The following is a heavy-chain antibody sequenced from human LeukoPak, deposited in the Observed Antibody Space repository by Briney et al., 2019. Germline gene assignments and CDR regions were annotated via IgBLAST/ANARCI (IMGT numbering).Heavy chain of an antibody. CDR2: IYYTGST. D-gene: IGHD1-1*01. J-gene: IGHJ4*02. V-gene: IGHV4-59*01. Sequence: SETLSLTCTVSGGSITNYYWSWIRQPPGKGLEWIGYIYYTGSTNYNPSLKSRVTISVDTSKNQFTLKLSSVTAADTAVYYCARVRYPGTLYYFDYWGQGTLVTVSS. CDR1: GGSITNYY. CDR3: ARVRYPGTLYYFDY.